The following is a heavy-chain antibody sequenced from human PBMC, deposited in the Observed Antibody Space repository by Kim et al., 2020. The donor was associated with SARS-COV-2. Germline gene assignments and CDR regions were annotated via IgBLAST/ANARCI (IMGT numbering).Heavy chain of an antibody. D-gene: IGHD2-2*02. J-gene: IGHJ6*02. CDR1: GGSISSYY. CDR3: ARGSIVVVPAAIRLIYYYGMDV. CDR2: IYTSGST. Sequence: SETLSLTCTVSGGSISSYYWSWIRQPAGKGLEWIGRIYTSGSTNYNPSLKSRVTMSVDTSKNQFSLKLSSVTAADTAVYYCARGSIVVVPAAIRLIYYYGMDVWGQGTTVTVSS. V-gene: IGHV4-4*07.